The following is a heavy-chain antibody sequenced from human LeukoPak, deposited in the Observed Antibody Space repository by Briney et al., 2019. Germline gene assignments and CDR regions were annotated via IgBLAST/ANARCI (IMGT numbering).Heavy chain of an antibody. CDR2: ISSSSSYI. Sequence: GGSPRLSCAASGFTFSSYSMNWVRQAPGKGPEWVSSISSSSSYIYYADSVKGRFTISRDNAKNSLYLQMNSLRAEDTAVYYCARIPGIAVADDYWGQGTLVTVSS. V-gene: IGHV3-21*01. D-gene: IGHD6-19*01. CDR1: GFTFSSYS. CDR3: ARIPGIAVADDY. J-gene: IGHJ4*02.